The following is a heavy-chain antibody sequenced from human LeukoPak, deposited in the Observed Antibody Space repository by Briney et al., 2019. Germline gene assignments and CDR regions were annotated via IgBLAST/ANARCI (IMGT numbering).Heavy chain of an antibody. V-gene: IGHV5-51*01. CDR1: GYSFTSHG. J-gene: IGHJ3*02. CDR3: ARLRSGWAYDAFDI. CDR2: IYPGDSDT. D-gene: IGHD6-19*01. Sequence: GESLKISCKGSGYSFTSHGIGWVRQVPGKGLEWMGIIYPGDSDTRYSPSFQGQVTISADKSISTAYLQWSSLKASDTAMYYCARLRSGWAYDAFDIWGQGTMVTVCS.